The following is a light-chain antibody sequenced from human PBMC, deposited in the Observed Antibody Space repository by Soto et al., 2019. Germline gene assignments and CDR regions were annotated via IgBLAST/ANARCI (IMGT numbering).Light chain of an antibody. J-gene: IGKJ2*01. Sequence: DMQMTQSPATLSASVGDRVTITCRASQSISSWLAWYQQKPGKAPKLLIYKASSLESGVPSRFSGSGSGTEFTLTISSLQPYDFATYYCQQYKTYMYTFGQGTKLEIK. V-gene: IGKV1-5*03. CDR3: QQYKTYMYT. CDR1: QSISSW. CDR2: KAS.